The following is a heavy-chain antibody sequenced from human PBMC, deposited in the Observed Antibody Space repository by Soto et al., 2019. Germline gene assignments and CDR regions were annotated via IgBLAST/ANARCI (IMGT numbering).Heavy chain of an antibody. CDR2: IYYSGST. J-gene: IGHJ5*02. Sequence: SETLSLTCTVSGGSVSSGSYYWSWIRQPPGKGLEWIGYIYYSGSTNYNPSLKSRVTISVDTSKNQFSLKLSSVTAADTAVYYCARDGAKLRFLEWFQEGFDPWGQGTLVTVSS. V-gene: IGHV4-61*01. D-gene: IGHD3-3*01. CDR1: GGSVSSGSYY. CDR3: ARDGAKLRFLEWFQEGFDP.